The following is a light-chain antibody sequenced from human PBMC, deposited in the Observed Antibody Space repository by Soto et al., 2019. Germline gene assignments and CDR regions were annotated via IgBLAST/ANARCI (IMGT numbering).Light chain of an antibody. V-gene: IGKV3-15*01. CDR2: GSS. J-gene: IGKJ2*01. CDR3: PHYNHWRYT. CDR1: QSVSSN. Sequence: EIVMTQSPATLSVSPGERSTLSCRASQSVSSNLAWYPQKPGQAPRLLIYGSSTRATGIPARFSVSGSGPEFTLTISSLHSEDFAVYCCPHYNHWRYTFGHGTKLEIK.